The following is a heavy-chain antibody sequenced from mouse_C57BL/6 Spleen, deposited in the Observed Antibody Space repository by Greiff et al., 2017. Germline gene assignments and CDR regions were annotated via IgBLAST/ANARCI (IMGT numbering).Heavy chain of an antibody. V-gene: IGHV1-81*01. D-gene: IGHD2-5*01. CDR1: GYTFTSYW. Sequence: QVQLQQSGTELVKPGASVKLSCKASGYTFTSYWMHWVKQRPGQGLEWIGEIYPRSGNTYYNEKFKGKATLTADKSSSTAYMELRSLTSEDSAVYFCAREGDYSNLGWFAYWGQGTLVTVSA. CDR3: AREGDYSNLGWFAY. CDR2: IYPRSGNT. J-gene: IGHJ3*01.